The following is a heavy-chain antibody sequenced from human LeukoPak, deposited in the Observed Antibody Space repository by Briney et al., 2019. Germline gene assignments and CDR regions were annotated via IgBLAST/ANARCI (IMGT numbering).Heavy chain of an antibody. J-gene: IGHJ4*02. CDR3: VRDSLLWFGEIDY. CDR2: ISSSSGSI. CDR1: GFTFSNYN. D-gene: IGHD3-10*01. V-gene: IGHV3-21*01. Sequence: WGSLRLSCAASGFTFSNYNMNWVRQAPGKGLEWVSSISSSSGSIYYADSVKGRFTVSRDNAKNSLYLQINNLRDDDTAVYYCVRDSLLWFGEIDYWGQGTLVSVSS.